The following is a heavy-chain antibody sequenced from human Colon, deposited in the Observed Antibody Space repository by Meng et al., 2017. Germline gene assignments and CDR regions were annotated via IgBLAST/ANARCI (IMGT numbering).Heavy chain of an antibody. CDR2: IYYSGST. Sequence: SETLSLTCTVSGGSISSGGYYWSWIRQHPGKGLEWIGYIYYSGSTYYNPSLTSRVTISVDTSKNQFSLKLSSVTAADTAVYYCARTNYGSGSYYFDYWGQGTLVTVSS. D-gene: IGHD3-10*01. J-gene: IGHJ4*02. CDR1: GGSISSGGYY. V-gene: IGHV4-31*03. CDR3: ARTNYGSGSYYFDY.